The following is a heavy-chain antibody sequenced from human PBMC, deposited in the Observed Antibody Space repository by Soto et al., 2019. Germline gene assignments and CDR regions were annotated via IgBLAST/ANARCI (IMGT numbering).Heavy chain of an antibody. V-gene: IGHV1-69*06. CDR1: GGTFSSYA. CDR2: IIPVFGTA. D-gene: IGHD3-9*01. J-gene: IGHJ4*02. CDR3: ASTREFDWVRKYYFDY. Sequence: SVKVSCKASGGTFSSYAISWVRQAPGQGLEWMGGIIPVFGTANYAQKFQGRVTITADKSTSTAYMELSSLRSEDTAVYYCASTREFDWVRKYYFDYWGQGTLVTVSS.